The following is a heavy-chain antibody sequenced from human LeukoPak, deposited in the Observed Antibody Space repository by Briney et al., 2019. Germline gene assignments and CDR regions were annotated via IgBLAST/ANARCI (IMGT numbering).Heavy chain of an antibody. V-gene: IGHV3-23*01. J-gene: IGHJ4*02. CDR1: GFTFSSYA. Sequence: TGGSLRLSCAASGFTFSSYAMSWVRQAPGKGLEWVSAISGSGGSTYYADSVKGRFTISRDNSKNTLYLQMNSLRAEDTAVYYCASGRDSYEPYYFDYWGQGTLDTVSS. D-gene: IGHD5-18*01. CDR3: ASGRDSYEPYYFDY. CDR2: ISGSGGST.